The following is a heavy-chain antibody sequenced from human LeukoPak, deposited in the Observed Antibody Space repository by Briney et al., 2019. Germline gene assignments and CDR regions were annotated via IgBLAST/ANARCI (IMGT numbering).Heavy chain of an antibody. CDR2: IIPIFGTA. CDR1: GGTFSSYA. V-gene: IGHV1-69*13. CDR3: ASSWNPGRIFGVVPLFPWFDP. D-gene: IGHD3-3*01. Sequence: SVKVSCKASGGTFSSYAISWVRQAPGQGLEWMGGIIPIFGTANYAQKFQGRVTITADESTSTAYMELSSLRSEDTAVYYCASSWNPGRIFGVVPLFPWFDPWAREPWSPSPQ. J-gene: IGHJ5*02.